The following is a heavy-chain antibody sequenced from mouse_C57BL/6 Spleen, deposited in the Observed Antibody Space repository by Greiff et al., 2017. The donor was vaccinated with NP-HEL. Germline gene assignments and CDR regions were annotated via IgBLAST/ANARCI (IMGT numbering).Heavy chain of an antibody. CDR2: IDPNSGGT. Sequence: VQLQQPGAELVKPGASVKLSCKASGYTFTSYWMHWVKQRPGRGLEWIGRIDPNSGGTKYNEKFKSKATLTVDKPSSTAYMQLSSLTSEDSAVYYCASPSYYSNYEFAYWGQGTLVTVSA. CDR1: GYTFTSYW. J-gene: IGHJ3*01. V-gene: IGHV1-72*01. D-gene: IGHD2-5*01. CDR3: ASPSYYSNYEFAY.